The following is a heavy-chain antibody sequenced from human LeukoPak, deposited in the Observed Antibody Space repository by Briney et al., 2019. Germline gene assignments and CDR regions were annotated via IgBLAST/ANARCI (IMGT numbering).Heavy chain of an antibody. CDR1: GGSFSGYY. V-gene: IGHV4-34*01. J-gene: IGHJ3*02. CDR2: INHSGST. CDR3: AGPGWVRLAFDI. Sequence: PSETLSLTCAVYGGSFSGYYWSWIRQPPGKGLEWIGEINHSGSTNYNPSLKSRVTISVDTSKNQFSLKLSSVTAADTAVYYCAGPGWVRLAFDIWGQGTMVTVSS. D-gene: IGHD1-1*01.